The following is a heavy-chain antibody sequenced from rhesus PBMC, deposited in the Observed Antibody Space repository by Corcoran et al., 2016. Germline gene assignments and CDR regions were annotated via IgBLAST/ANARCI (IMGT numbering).Heavy chain of an antibody. D-gene: IGHD1-20*01. V-gene: IGHV4S10*01. Sequence: QVQLQESGPGVVKPPETLSLTCAVSGGSISDSYRWSWIRQPPGKGLEWIGYIYGSSTSTNYNPSLKSRVTISKDTSKNQFSLKLRSVTAADTAVYYCAREVAGTADYWGQGVLVTVSS. CDR2: IYGSSTST. J-gene: IGHJ4*01. CDR1: GGSISDSYR. CDR3: AREVAGTADY.